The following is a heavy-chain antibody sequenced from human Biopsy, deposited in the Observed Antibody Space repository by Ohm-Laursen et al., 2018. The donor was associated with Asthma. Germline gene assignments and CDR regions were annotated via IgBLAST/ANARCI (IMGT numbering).Heavy chain of an antibody. Sequence: TLSLTWTVSYGSITSGGYYWTWIRQHPGKGLEWIGFIYYSESTYYNPSLKSRVSISIDTSKNQFSLKLSSVAAADTAVYYCARAQDYYDSRGYYRSFDYWGQGTLVTVSS. J-gene: IGHJ4*02. CDR1: YGSITSGGYY. CDR2: IYYSEST. D-gene: IGHD3-22*01. CDR3: ARAQDYYDSRGYYRSFDY. V-gene: IGHV4-31*02.